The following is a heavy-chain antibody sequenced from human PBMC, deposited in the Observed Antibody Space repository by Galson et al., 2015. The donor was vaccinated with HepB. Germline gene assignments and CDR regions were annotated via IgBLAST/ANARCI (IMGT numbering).Heavy chain of an antibody. Sequence: SLRLSCAASGFTLSNYGVHWVRQAPGKGLEWVAVISYDGSNTNYADSVRGRFTISRDNPKNTLYLQMNSLRVEDTAVYYCATVKAASTAYYYYYGMNVWGQGTPVTVSS. CDR1: GFTLSNYG. CDR3: ATVKAASTAYYYYYGMNV. V-gene: IGHV3-30*03. D-gene: IGHD6-6*01. CDR2: ISYDGSNT. J-gene: IGHJ6*02.